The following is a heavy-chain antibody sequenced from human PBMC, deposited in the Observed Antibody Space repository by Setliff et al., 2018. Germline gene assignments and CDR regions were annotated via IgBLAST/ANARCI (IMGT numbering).Heavy chain of an antibody. CDR3: TTGLRHGVPYFDL. V-gene: IGHV1-69-2*01. CDR2: VDPEDGHT. Sequence: VASVKVSCKASGYTFTDYYMHWVQQAPGKGLEWMGRVDPEDGHTKYAEKFQGRITVSADMSLDIAHMELGSLTSEDTAVYYCTTGLRHGVPYFDLWGQGTLVTVSS. D-gene: IGHD3-10*01. J-gene: IGHJ4*02. CDR1: GYTFTDYY.